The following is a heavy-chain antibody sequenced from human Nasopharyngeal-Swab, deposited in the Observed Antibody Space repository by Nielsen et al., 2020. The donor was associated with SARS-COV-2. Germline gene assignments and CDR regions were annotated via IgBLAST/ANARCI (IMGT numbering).Heavy chain of an antibody. J-gene: IGHJ4*02. CDR3: ARGARFAVDYFDY. D-gene: IGHD6-19*01. Sequence: ASVKVSCKASGYTFTRNYMHWVRQAPGQGLEWMGIINPSGGSTSYAQKFQGRVKMTRDTSTSTLYMELSSLRFEDTAVYYCARGARFAVDYFDYWGQGTLVTVSS. CDR2: INPSGGST. V-gene: IGHV1-46*01. CDR1: GYTFTRNY.